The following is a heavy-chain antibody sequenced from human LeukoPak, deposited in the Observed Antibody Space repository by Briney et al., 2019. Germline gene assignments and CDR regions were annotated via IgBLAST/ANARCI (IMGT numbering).Heavy chain of an antibody. V-gene: IGHV4-59*01. CDR1: GGSISSYY. J-gene: IGHJ5*02. D-gene: IGHD3-22*01. CDR2: IYYSGST. Sequence: PSETLSLTCTASGGSISSYYWSWIRQPPGKGLEWIGYIYYSGSTNYNPSLKSRVTISVDTSKNQFSLKLISVTAADTAVYYCARCYYDSSGYYPVGNWFDPWGQGTLVTVSS. CDR3: ARCYYDSSGYYPVGNWFDP.